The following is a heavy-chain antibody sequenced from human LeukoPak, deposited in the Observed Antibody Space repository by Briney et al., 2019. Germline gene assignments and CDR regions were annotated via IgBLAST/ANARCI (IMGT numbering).Heavy chain of an antibody. CDR3: AKDQGLTAPPPYGLDV. CDR1: GGTFSSSA. Sequence: ASVKVSCKTSGGTFSSSAITWVRQAPGQGLEWMGRIIPVLNIITYAQKFQGRVTITADTSSSTVYMELSSLRSEETAVYYCAKDQGLTAPPPYGLDVWGQGTTVIVSS. D-gene: IGHD5-18*01. V-gene: IGHV1-69*04. J-gene: IGHJ6*02. CDR2: IIPVLNII.